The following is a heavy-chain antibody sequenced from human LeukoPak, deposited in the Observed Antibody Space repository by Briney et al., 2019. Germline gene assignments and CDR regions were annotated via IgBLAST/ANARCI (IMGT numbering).Heavy chain of an antibody. J-gene: IGHJ4*02. CDR2: MNPNSGKT. V-gene: IGHV1-8*01. CDR1: GYTLTTYD. D-gene: IGHD4-23*01. Sequence: ASVKVSCKASGYTLTTYDINWVRQAPGQGLEWMGWMNPNSGKTGYAQKFQDRITITRNTSISTAYMELSSLGSEDTAVYYCARETPSRYFDYWGQRTLVTVSS. CDR3: ARETPSRYFDY.